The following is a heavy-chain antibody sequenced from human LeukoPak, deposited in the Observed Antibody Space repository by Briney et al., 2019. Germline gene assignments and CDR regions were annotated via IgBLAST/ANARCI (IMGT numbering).Heavy chain of an antibody. CDR3: ARVPENYYDSSGYHY. V-gene: IGHV1-2*02. Sequence: ASVKVSCKASGYTFTGHYMHWVRQAPGQGLEWMGWINPNSGGTNYAQKFQGRVTMTRDTSISTAYMELSRLRSDDTAVYYCARVPENYYDSSGYHYWGQGTLVTVSS. D-gene: IGHD3-22*01. CDR1: GYTFTGHY. J-gene: IGHJ4*02. CDR2: INPNSGGT.